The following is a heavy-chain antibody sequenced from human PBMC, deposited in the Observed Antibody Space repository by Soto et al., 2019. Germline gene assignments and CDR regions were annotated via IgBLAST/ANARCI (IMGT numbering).Heavy chain of an antibody. CDR1: GFAFGNYG. J-gene: IGHJ4*02. Sequence: GGSLRLSCAASGFAFGNYGIHWVRQAPGKGLEWVAVIWSDGSSKYYGDSVKGRFTISRDNSKNTVYLQMNSLRAEDTAVYYCARDWWDVLAGQQTVSQFDYRGQGTLVTGSS. CDR2: IWSDGSSK. D-gene: IGHD1-26*01. V-gene: IGHV3-33*01. CDR3: ARDWWDVLAGQQTVSQFDY.